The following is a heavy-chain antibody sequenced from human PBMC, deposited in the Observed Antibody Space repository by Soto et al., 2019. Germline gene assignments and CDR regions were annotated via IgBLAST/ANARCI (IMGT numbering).Heavy chain of an antibody. V-gene: IGHV3-23*01. J-gene: IGHJ4*02. Sequence: PGGSLRLSCAASGFTFSSYAMSWVRQAPGKGLEWVSAISGSGADTYYADSVKGRFTISRDNAKNSLYLQMNSLRVEDTAVYYWSRISGHCDGGGCFPSDYWGQGTMVTVSS. CDR3: SRISGHCDGGGCFPSDY. CDR2: ISGSGADT. CDR1: GFTFSSYA. D-gene: IGHD2-15*01.